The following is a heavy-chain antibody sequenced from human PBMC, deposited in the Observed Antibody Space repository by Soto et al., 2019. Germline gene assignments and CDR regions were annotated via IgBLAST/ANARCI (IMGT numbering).Heavy chain of an antibody. J-gene: IGHJ6*02. CDR3: AREDQGYGGYYYYYGMDV. Sequence: SLKPSSPSAGFPFCSRFMSWLPQAPGKGLEWMANIKQDESEKYNEDTEKDQYNNYRDNNKNSLNIQTNSKRAEDTAVYYCAREDQGYGGYYYYYGMDVWGQGT. D-gene: IGHD5-18*01. CDR1: GFPFCSRF. CDR2: IKQDESEK. V-gene: IGHV3-7*01.